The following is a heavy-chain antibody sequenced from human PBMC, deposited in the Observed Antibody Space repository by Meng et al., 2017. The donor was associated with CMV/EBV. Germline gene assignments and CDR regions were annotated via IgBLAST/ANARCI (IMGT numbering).Heavy chain of an antibody. Sequence: RLVGSGGGLIQPGGSLRPSCAASGFTVSNNYIRWFRQAPGKGLELVSLIYSEGTTDYADSVKGRFTISRDNSKNTLYLQMNSLRAEDTAVYYCARDGNYHGVWGQGTLVTVSS. J-gene: IGHJ4*02. D-gene: IGHD1-7*01. CDR2: IYSEGTT. V-gene: IGHV3-53*01. CDR3: ARDGNYHGV. CDR1: GFTVSNNY.